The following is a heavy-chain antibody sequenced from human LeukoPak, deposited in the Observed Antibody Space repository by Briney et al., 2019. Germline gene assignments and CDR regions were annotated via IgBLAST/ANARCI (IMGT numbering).Heavy chain of an antibody. Sequence: SQTLSLTYPVSGGSISSGDYYWSWIRQPPGKGLEWIGYIYYSGSTYYNPSLKSRVTISVDTSKNQFSLKLSSVTAADTAVYYCARDRYSSGWYRPDYFDYWGQGTLVTVSS. CDR2: IYYSGST. V-gene: IGHV4-30-4*08. D-gene: IGHD6-19*01. CDR3: ARDRYSSGWYRPDYFDY. CDR1: GGSISSGDYY. J-gene: IGHJ4*02.